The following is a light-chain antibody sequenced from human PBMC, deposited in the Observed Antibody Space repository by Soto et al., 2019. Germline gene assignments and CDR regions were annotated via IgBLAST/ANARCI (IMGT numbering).Light chain of an antibody. Sequence: QSALTQPASVSGSPGQSITISCTGTSSDVGICNCVSWYQQHPGKAPTLMIYEVNKRPSGVSNRFSGSKSGNTASLTISGLQAEDEADYYCCSSVGSPNWVFGGGTKPPS. CDR2: EVN. CDR3: CSSVGSPNWV. J-gene: IGLJ3*02. V-gene: IGLV2-23*02. CDR1: SSDVGICNC.